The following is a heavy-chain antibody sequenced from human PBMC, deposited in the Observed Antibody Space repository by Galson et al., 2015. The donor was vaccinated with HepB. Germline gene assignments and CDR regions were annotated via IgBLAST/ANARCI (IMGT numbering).Heavy chain of an antibody. CDR1: GFTFSSYA. CDR2: ISGSGGST. J-gene: IGHJ5*02. V-gene: IGHV3-23*01. CDR3: AKIQRPQVVPAASLEDWFDP. Sequence: SLRLSCAASGFTFSSYAMSWVRQAPGKGLEWVSAISGSGGSTYYADSVKGRFTISRDNSKNTLYLQMNSLRAEDTAVYYCAKIQRPQVVPAASLEDWFDPWGQGTLVTVSS. D-gene: IGHD2-2*01.